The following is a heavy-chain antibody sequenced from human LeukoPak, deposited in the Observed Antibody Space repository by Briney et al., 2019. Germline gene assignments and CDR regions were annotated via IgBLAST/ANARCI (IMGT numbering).Heavy chain of an antibody. J-gene: IGHJ6*03. CDR1: GGSFSGYY. Sequence: SETLSLTCAVYGGSFSGYYWSWIRQPPGKGLEWIGEINHSGSTNYNPSLKSRVTISVDTSKNQFSLKLSSVTAADTAVYYCARRGRGLRNYYYYYYMDVWGKGTTVTISS. V-gene: IGHV4-34*01. CDR2: INHSGST. D-gene: IGHD2-15*01. CDR3: ARRGRGLRNYYYYYYMDV.